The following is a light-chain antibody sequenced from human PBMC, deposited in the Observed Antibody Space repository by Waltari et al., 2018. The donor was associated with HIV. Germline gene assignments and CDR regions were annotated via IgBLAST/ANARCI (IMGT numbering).Light chain of an antibody. Sequence: EIVMTQSPATLSVSPGERVALSCRASQSVGSAFAWYQQKPGQVPRLLIYGATTRATGVPARFSVSGSETEFTLTISSLQSEDFAVYYCQQYKKWPLTFGGGTKVEIK. CDR2: GAT. CDR1: QSVGSA. V-gene: IGKV3-15*01. CDR3: QQYKKWPLT. J-gene: IGKJ4*01.